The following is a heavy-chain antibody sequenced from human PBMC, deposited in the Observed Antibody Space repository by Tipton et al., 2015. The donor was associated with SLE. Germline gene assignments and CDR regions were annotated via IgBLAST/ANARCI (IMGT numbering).Heavy chain of an antibody. Sequence: QVQLVQSGAEVKKPGASVKVSCKSSDYTFTTYTITWVRQAPGQGLEWMGWSSGYNSDTYYKQKLQDRVTMTKDTSSSTAYMELSSLRSDDTAVYYCARGGVAYYYDSSGYYPCWGQGTLVTVSS. V-gene: IGHV1-18*01. CDR1: DYTFTTYT. CDR2: SSGYNSDT. CDR3: ARGGVAYYYDSSGYYPC. D-gene: IGHD3-22*01. J-gene: IGHJ4*02.